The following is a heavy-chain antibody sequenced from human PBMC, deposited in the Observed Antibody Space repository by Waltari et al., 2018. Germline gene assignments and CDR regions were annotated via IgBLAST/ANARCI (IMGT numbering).Heavy chain of an antibody. J-gene: IGHJ4*02. Sequence: MQLVESGGDVVQPGGSLGLSCAASAFIFEDYAVHWFRQAPGKGLEWISVISGDGASTYYADSVKGRFTISRDNSKNSLYLQMNSLRTEDTALYYCTKGVDLGFAGAYLLDYWGQGTLVIVSS. V-gene: IGHV3-43*02. CDR1: AFIFEDYA. CDR3: TKGVDLGFAGAYLLDY. D-gene: IGHD3-3*01. CDR2: ISGDGAST.